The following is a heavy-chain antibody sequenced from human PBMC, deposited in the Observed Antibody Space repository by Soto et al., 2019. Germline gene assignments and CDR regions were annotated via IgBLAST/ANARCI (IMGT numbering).Heavy chain of an antibody. Sequence: PGGSLRLSCTASGFMFSSYTMNWVRQAPGKGLEWVSSVSFRGDIYYADSLEGRFTISRDDAKNSLYLQMNSLRAEDTAVYYCERGSSSARCYYYWGQGTLVTVSS. D-gene: IGHD2-2*01. V-gene: IGHV3-21*01. CDR2: VSFRGDI. J-gene: IGHJ4*02. CDR3: ERGSSSARCYYY. CDR1: GFMFSSYT.